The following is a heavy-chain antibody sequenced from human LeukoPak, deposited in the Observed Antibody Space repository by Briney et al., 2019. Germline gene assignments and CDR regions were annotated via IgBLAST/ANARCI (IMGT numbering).Heavy chain of an antibody. CDR1: GFTFSSYS. CDR2: ISTSSTTI. V-gene: IGHV3-48*01. Sequence: GESLKISCAASGFTFSSYSMNWVRQAPGKGLEWVSYISTSSTTIYYADSVKGRFTISRDNAKNSLYLQMSSLRAEDTAVYYCARADGYYDFWSGPSTGFDPWGQGTLVTVSS. J-gene: IGHJ5*02. D-gene: IGHD3-3*01. CDR3: ARADGYYDFWSGPSTGFDP.